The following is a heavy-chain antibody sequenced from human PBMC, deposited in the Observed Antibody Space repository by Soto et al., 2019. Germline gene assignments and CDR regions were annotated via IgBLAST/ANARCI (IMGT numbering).Heavy chain of an antibody. J-gene: IGHJ3*02. CDR3: ARVDGYSSRRQAFDI. D-gene: IGHD6-13*01. V-gene: IGHV3-74*01. CDR1: GFTFSSYW. Sequence: PWGSLRLSCAASGFTFSSYWMHWFRQAPGKGLVWVSRINSDGSSTSYADSVKGRFTISRDNAKNTLYLQMNSLRAEDTAVYYCARVDGYSSRRQAFDIWGQGTMVTVSS. CDR2: INSDGSST.